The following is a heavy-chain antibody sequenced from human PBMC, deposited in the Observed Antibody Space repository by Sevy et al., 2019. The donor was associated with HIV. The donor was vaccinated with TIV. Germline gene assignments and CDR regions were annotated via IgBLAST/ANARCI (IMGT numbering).Heavy chain of an antibody. D-gene: IGHD5-18*01. Sequence: GGSLRLSRAASGFTFSSYAMHWVRQAPGKGLEWVAVISYDGSNKYYADSVKGRFTISRDNSKNTLYLQMNSLRAEDTAVYYCAREWGRGYSYADTGLAFDIWGQGTMVTVSS. V-gene: IGHV3-30-3*01. CDR2: ISYDGSNK. CDR1: GFTFSSYA. CDR3: AREWGRGYSYADTGLAFDI. J-gene: IGHJ3*02.